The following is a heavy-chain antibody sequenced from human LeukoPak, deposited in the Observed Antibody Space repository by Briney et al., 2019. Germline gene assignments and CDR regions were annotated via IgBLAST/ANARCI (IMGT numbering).Heavy chain of an antibody. J-gene: IGHJ4*02. Sequence: GESLRLSCSASGFTFSDYDMNWVSQAPGKGLEWISSISGRSSHMYYGDSVKGRFSISRDNAKNSLYLQMNSLGVEDTAVYYCGRAFPPLRVSSAGDFWGQGVLVTVSS. CDR1: GFTFSDYD. CDR3: GRAFPPLRVSSAGDF. V-gene: IGHV3-21*01. D-gene: IGHD2-8*01. CDR2: ISGRSSHM.